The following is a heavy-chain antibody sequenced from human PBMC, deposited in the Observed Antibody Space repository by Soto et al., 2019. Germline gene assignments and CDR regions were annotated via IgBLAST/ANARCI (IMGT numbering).Heavy chain of an antibody. D-gene: IGHD3-9*01. CDR1: GYTFTGYY. V-gene: IGHV1-2*02. CDR3: ARGEYYDILTGYFLGFDP. CDR2: INPNSGGT. J-gene: IGHJ5*02. Sequence: ASVKVSCKASGYTFTGYYMHWVRQAPGQGLEWMGWINPNSGGTNYAQKFQGRVTMTRDTPISTAYMELSRLRSDDTAVYYCARGEYYDILTGYFLGFDPWGQGTLVTVSS.